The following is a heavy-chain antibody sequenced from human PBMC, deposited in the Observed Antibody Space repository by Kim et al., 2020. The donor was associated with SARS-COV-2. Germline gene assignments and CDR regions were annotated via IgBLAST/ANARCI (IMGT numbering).Heavy chain of an antibody. V-gene: IGHV3-30*18. D-gene: IGHD3-3*02. CDR3: ANSIRAFDI. CDR1: GFTFSSYG. J-gene: IGHJ3*02. CDR2: ISYDGSNK. Sequence: GGSLRLSCAASGFTFSSYGMHWVRQAPGKGLEWVAVISYDGSNKYYADSVKGRFTISRDNSKNTLYLQMNSLRAEDTAVYYCANSIRAFDIWGQETMVTVSS.